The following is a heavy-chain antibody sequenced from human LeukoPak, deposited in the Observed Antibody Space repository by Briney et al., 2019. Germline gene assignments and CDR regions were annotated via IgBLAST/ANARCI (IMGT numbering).Heavy chain of an antibody. CDR1: GGSIISGHHY. J-gene: IGHJ5*02. CDR3: ARVQGDYASRDYWFDP. V-gene: IGHV4-39*01. D-gene: IGHD3-10*01. Sequence: PSETLSLTCTVSGGSIISGHHYWGWIRQSPGKGPEWIGSIYYSGSTFYNPSLESRVTIFVDTPKNQFSLNLTSVTASDTSVYYCARVQGDYASRDYWFDPWGQGTLVTVSS. CDR2: IYYSGST.